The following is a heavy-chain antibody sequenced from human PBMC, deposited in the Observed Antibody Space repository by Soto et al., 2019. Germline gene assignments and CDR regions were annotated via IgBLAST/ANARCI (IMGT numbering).Heavy chain of an antibody. CDR3: AKDIRASAPATFIVDY. CDR1: GFTFSSYA. CDR2: ISGNSGST. V-gene: IGHV3-23*01. J-gene: IGHJ4*02. D-gene: IGHD1-26*01. Sequence: PGGSLRLSCAASGFTFSSYAMSWVRQAPGKGLEWVSAISGNSGSTDYADSVKGRFTISRDNAKNTLFLQMNSLRAEDTAFYYCAKDIRASAPATFIVDYWGQGTLVTVSS.